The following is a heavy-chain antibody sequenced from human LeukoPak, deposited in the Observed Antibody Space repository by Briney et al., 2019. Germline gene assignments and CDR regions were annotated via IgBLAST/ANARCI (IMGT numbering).Heavy chain of an antibody. D-gene: IGHD6-13*01. V-gene: IGHV3-48*01. Sequence: GGSLRLSCAASGFTFSSYSMNWVRQAPGKVLEWVSYISRSSATIYYADSVKGRFTISRDNAKNSLYLQMNSLRAEDTAVYYCAKANYSSSWYSHWGQGTLVTVSS. J-gene: IGHJ4*02. CDR3: AKANYSSSWYSH. CDR1: GFTFSSYS. CDR2: ISRSSATI.